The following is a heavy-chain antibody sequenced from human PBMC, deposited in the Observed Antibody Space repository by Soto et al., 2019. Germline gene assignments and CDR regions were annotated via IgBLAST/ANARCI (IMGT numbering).Heavy chain of an antibody. CDR1: GFTFSDYS. CDR2: ISSGSSTI. J-gene: IGHJ3*02. CDR3: VRPGEHYFDTSGYYGAFEI. Sequence: EVQLVESGGGLIQPGGSLRLSCVVSGFTFSDYSMNWVRQAPGKGLEWVSFISSGSSTIYYADSVKGRFTISRDTAKNSLFLQMNSLRDDDTAVYYCVRPGEHYFDTSGYYGAFEIWGQGTMVTVSS. V-gene: IGHV3-48*02. D-gene: IGHD3-22*01.